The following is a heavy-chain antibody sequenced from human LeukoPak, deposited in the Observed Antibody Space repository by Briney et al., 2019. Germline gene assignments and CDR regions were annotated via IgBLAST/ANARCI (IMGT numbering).Heavy chain of an antibody. CDR3: ASTIGYSSSWYRDY. V-gene: IGHV4-59*08. CDR2: IYYSGST. D-gene: IGHD6-13*01. Sequence: SETLSLTCTVSGGSISSYYWSWIRQPPGKGLEWIGYIYYSGSTNYNPSLKSRVTISVDTSKNQFSLKLSSVTAADTAVYYCASTIGYSSSWYRDYWGQGTLVTVSS. J-gene: IGHJ4*02. CDR1: GGSISSYY.